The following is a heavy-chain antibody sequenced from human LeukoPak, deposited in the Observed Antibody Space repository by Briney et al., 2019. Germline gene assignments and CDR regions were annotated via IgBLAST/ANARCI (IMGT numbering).Heavy chain of an antibody. Sequence: VASVKVSCKASGYTFPSYGVSWVRQAPGQGLEWMGWISAYNGNTNYAQKLQGRVTTTTDTSTSTAYMELRSLRSDDTAMYYCARENSDSGSRYYFDYWGQGTLVTVSS. CDR2: ISAYNGNT. D-gene: IGHD1-26*01. CDR3: ARENSDSGSRYYFDY. V-gene: IGHV1-18*01. J-gene: IGHJ4*02. CDR1: GYTFPSYG.